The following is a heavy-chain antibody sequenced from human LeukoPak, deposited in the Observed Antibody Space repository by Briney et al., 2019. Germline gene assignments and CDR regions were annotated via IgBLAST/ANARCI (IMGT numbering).Heavy chain of an antibody. J-gene: IGHJ4*02. Sequence: PSETLSLTCAVYGGSLSGYYWSWIRQPPGKGLEWIGEINHSGSTNYNPSLKSRVIISVDASKNQFSLKLSSVTAADTAVYYCARGGWELPEGSLDYWGQGTLVTVSS. D-gene: IGHD1-26*01. CDR1: GGSLSGYY. V-gene: IGHV4-34*01. CDR2: INHSGST. CDR3: ARGGWELPEGSLDY.